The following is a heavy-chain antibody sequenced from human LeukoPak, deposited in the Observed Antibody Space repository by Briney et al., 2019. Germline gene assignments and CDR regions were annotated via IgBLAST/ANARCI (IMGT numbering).Heavy chain of an antibody. CDR2: IYYSGST. V-gene: IGHV4-59*01. CDR3: ARGIAAHYYYYYGMDV. J-gene: IGHJ6*02. Sequence: SETLSLTCTVSGGSISSYYWSWIRQPPGKGLEWIGYIYYSGSTNYNPSLKSRVTISVDTSKNQFSLKPSSVTAADTAVYYCARGIAAHYYYYYGMDVWGQGTTVTVSS. D-gene: IGHD6-13*01. CDR1: GGSISSYY.